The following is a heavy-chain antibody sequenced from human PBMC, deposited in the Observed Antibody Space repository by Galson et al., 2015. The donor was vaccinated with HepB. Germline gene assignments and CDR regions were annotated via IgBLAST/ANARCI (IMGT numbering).Heavy chain of an antibody. CDR2: ISWNSGSI. CDR3: AKEEAVADYFDY. CDR1: GFTSDDYA. D-gene: IGHD6-19*01. V-gene: IGHV3-9*02. Sequence: SLRLSCAASGFTSDDYAMHWVRHAPGKGLEWVSGISWNSGSIGYADSVKGRFTISRDNAKNSLYLQMNSLRAEDTALYYCAKEEAVADYFDYWGQGTLVTVSS. J-gene: IGHJ4*02.